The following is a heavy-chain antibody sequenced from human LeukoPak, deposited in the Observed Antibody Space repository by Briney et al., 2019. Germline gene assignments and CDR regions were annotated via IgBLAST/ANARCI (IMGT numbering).Heavy chain of an antibody. D-gene: IGHD3-9*01. Sequence: GGSLRLSCAASGFTFSSYGMSWVRQAPGKGLEWVSAISGSGGSTYYADSVKGRFTISRDNSKNTLYLQMNSLRAEDTAVYYCAKDPTYDILTGYANYFDYWGQGTLVTVSS. V-gene: IGHV3-23*01. CDR2: ISGSGGST. J-gene: IGHJ4*02. CDR1: GFTFSSYG. CDR3: AKDPTYDILTGYANYFDY.